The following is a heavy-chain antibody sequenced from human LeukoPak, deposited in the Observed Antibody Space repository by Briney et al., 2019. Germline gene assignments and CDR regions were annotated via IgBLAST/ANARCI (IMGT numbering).Heavy chain of an antibody. CDR2: LSYSGAT. J-gene: IGHJ4*02. D-gene: IGHD6-13*01. V-gene: IGHV3-23*01. Sequence: GGSLRLSCAVSGFTFNKYPMNWVRQAPGKGLEWISTLSYSGATHYADSVKGRFTISRDNSKNTLYLQMNSLRAEDTAVYYCARVSSSWYFVDYWGQGTLVTVSS. CDR3: ARVSSSWYFVDY. CDR1: GFTFNKYP.